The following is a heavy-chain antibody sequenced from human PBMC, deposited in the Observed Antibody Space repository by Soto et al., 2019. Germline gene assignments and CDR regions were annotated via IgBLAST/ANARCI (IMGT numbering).Heavy chain of an antibody. CDR3: ARHGTGGLNDY. CDR1: GGSISNFY. J-gene: IGHJ4*02. CDR2: VYYSGTT. Sequence: QVQLQESGPGLVKPSETLSLTCTVSGGSISNFYWSWIRQPPGKGLEWIGYVYYSGTTNYNPSLKSRVTISADTSKNQLSLELSSVTAADTAVYYCARHGTGGLNDYWGQGTLVTVSS. D-gene: IGHD2-8*02. V-gene: IGHV4-59*08.